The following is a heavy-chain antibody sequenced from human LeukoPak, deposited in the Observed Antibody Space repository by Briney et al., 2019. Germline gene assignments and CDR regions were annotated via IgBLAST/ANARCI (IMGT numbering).Heavy chain of an antibody. CDR1: GGSISSSSYY. Sequence: PSETLSLTCTVSGGSISSSSYYWGWIRQPPGKGLEWIGSIYYSGSTYYNPSLKSRVTISVDTSKNQFSLKLSSVTAADTAVYYCAGGEGRGVYTNWFESWGQGILVTVSS. D-gene: IGHD5/OR15-5a*01. CDR2: IYYSGST. J-gene: IGHJ5*01. V-gene: IGHV4-39*01. CDR3: AGGEGRGVYTNWFES.